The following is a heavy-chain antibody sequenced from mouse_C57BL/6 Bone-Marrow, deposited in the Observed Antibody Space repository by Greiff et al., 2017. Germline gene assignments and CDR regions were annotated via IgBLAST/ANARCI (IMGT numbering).Heavy chain of an antibody. V-gene: IGHV2-2*01. CDR2: IWSGGST. D-gene: IGHD1-1*01. CDR1: GFSLTSYG. CDR3: ARGDYYYGSRNWYFDV. J-gene: IGHJ1*03. Sequence: QVQLQQSGPGLVQPSQSLSITCTVSGFSLTSYGVHWVRQSPGKGLEWLGVIWSGGSTDYNAAFISRLSISKDNSKSQVFFKMNSLQADDTAIYYCARGDYYYGSRNWYFDVWGTGTTVTVSS.